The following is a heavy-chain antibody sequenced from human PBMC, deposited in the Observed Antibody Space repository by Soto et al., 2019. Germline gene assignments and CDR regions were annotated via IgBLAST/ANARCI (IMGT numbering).Heavy chain of an antibody. CDR2: IYYSGST. Sequence: PSETLSLTCTVSGGSISSGDYYWSWIRQPPGKGLEWIGYIYYSGSTYYNPSLKSRVTISVDTSKNQLSLKLSSVTAADTAVYYCSYCSRTRLMDVWGQGTTVTVSS. J-gene: IGHJ6*02. CDR1: GGSISSGDYY. CDR3: SYCSRTRLMDV. V-gene: IGHV4-30-4*03. D-gene: IGHD6-13*01.